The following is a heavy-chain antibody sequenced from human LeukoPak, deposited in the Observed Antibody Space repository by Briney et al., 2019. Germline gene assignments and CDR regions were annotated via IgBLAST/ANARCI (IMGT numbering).Heavy chain of an antibody. CDR2: ISGSGGST. CDR1: GFTFSRYA. V-gene: IGHV3-23*01. J-gene: IGHJ4*02. CDR3: ASQYGSSWRGGYFDY. Sequence: SGGSLRLSCAASGFTFSRYAMSWVRQAPGKGLEWVSAISGSGGSTYYADSVKGRFTISRDNSKNTLYLQMNSLRAEDTAVYYCASQYGSSWRGGYFDYWGQGTLVTVSS. D-gene: IGHD6-13*01.